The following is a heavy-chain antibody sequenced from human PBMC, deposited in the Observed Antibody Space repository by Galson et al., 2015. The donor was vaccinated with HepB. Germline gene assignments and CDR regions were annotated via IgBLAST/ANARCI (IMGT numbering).Heavy chain of an antibody. D-gene: IGHD6-13*01. Sequence: SLRLSCAASGFTFSSYSMNWVRQAPGKGLEWVSYISSSSSTIYYADSVKGRFTISRDNAKNSLYLQMNSLRDEDTAVYYCAREGLDSIAAAPEGYWGQGTLVTVSS. J-gene: IGHJ4*02. V-gene: IGHV3-48*02. CDR2: ISSSSSTI. CDR1: GFTFSSYS. CDR3: AREGLDSIAAAPEGY.